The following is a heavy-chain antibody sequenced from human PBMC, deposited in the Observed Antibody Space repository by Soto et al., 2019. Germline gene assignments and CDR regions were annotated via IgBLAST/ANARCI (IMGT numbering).Heavy chain of an antibody. D-gene: IGHD6-13*01. CDR3: ARVGEAAAGRRAYSSYGMDV. Sequence: SETLSLTCAVYGGSFSGYYWSWIRQPPGKGLEWIGEINHSGSTNYNPSLKSRVTISVDTSKNQFSLKLSSVTAADTAVYYCARVGEAAAGRRAYSSYGMDVRGQATTVTVSS. J-gene: IGHJ6*02. CDR1: GGSFSGYY. V-gene: IGHV4-34*01. CDR2: INHSGST.